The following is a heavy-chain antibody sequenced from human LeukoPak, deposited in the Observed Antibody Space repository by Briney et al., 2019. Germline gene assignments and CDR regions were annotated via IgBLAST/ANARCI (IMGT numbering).Heavy chain of an antibody. J-gene: IGHJ4*02. D-gene: IGHD3-22*01. CDR1: GYTFISYA. Sequence: GASVKVSCKASGYTFISYAMHWVRQAPGQRVEWMGWINTGKGNTKYSQKFQGRVTITRDTSASTAYMELSSLRSEDTAVYYCASFSGSTYYYAFDYWGQGILVTVSS. V-gene: IGHV1-3*04. CDR3: ASFSGSTYYYAFDY. CDR2: INTGKGNT.